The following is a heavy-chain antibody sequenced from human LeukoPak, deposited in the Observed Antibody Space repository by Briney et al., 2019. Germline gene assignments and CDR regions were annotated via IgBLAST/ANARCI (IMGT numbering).Heavy chain of an antibody. CDR1: GFTVSNNY. Sequence: GGSLRLSCAASGFTVSNNYMSWVRQAPGKGLEWVSVIYSGGSTSYSDSVKGRFTISRDISENTLYLQMNSLRAEDTAVYYCASQLWSHAFDIWGQGTKVTVSP. CDR3: ASQLWSHAFDI. V-gene: IGHV3-53*01. J-gene: IGHJ3*02. CDR2: IYSGGST. D-gene: IGHD5-18*01.